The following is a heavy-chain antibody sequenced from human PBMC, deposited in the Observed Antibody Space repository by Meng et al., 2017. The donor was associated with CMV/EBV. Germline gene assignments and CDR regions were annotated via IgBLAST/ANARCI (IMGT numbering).Heavy chain of an antibody. CDR1: GGSISSYY. CDR2: IYYSGST. D-gene: IGHD2-2*02. CDR3: AGELVVPAAIRDWYFDL. J-gene: IGHJ2*01. V-gene: IGHV4-59*01. Sequence: SETLSLTCTVSGGSISSYYWSWIRQPPGKGLEWIGYIYYSGSTNYNPSLKSRVTISVDTSKNQFSLKLSSATAADTAVYYCAGELVVPAAIRDWYFDLWGRGTLVTVSS.